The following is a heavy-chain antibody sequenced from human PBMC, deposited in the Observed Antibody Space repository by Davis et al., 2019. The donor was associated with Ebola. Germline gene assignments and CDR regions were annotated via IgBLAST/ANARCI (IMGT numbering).Heavy chain of an antibody. J-gene: IGHJ6*02. CDR2: ISYDGNNK. Sequence: GESLRLSCAASGFTFSSYAMHWVRQAPGKGLEWVAVISYDGNNKYYADSVKGRFTISRDNSKNTLYLQMNSLRAEDTAVYYCARDPGYSYGYRYGMDVWGQGTTVTVSS. CDR3: ARDPGYSYGYRYGMDV. CDR1: GFTFSSYA. D-gene: IGHD5-18*01. V-gene: IGHV3-30-3*01.